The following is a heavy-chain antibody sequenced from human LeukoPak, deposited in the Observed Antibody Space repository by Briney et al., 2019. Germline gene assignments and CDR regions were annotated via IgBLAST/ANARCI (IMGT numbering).Heavy chain of an antibody. CDR1: GFTFSSYS. J-gene: IGHJ4*02. CDR3: GRDSPYYYDSSGPGDY. Sequence: GGSLRLSCAASGFTFSSYSMNWVRQAPGKGLEWVSSISSSSSYIYYADSVKGRFTISRDNAKNSLYLQMNSLRAEDTAVYYCGRDSPYYYDSSGPGDYWGQGTLVTV. CDR2: ISSSSSYI. V-gene: IGHV3-21*01. D-gene: IGHD3-22*01.